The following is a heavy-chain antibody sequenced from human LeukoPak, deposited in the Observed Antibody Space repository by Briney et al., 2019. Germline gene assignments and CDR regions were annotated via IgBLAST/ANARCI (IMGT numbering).Heavy chain of an antibody. CDR2: IFHTGNT. V-gene: IGHV4-39*02. CDR3: ARDQSLNY. CDR1: GHSISSSDYY. J-gene: IGHJ4*02. Sequence: SETLSLTCAVSGHSISSSDYYWGWIRQPPGKGLEWIGTIFHTGNTYYKSSLKSRVTISVDTSKNHFSLKLTSVTAADTAVYYCARDQSLNYWGQGTLVTVSS.